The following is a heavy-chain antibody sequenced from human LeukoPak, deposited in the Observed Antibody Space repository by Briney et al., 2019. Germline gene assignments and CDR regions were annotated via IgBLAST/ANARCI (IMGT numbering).Heavy chain of an antibody. D-gene: IGHD3-10*01. Sequence: GASVKVSCKASGGTFSSYAISWVRQAPGQGLEWMGGIIPIFGTANYAQKFQGRVTITADKSTSTAYMELSSLRSEDTAVYFCARVYYYGSGRPPNWFDPWGQGTLVTVSS. V-gene: IGHV1-69*06. CDR2: IIPIFGTA. CDR1: GGTFSSYA. J-gene: IGHJ5*02. CDR3: ARVYYYGSGRPPNWFDP.